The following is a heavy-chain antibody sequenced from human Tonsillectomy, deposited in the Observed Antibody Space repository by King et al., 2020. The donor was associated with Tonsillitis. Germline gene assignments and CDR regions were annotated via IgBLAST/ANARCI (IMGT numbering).Heavy chain of an antibody. Sequence: VQLVESGGGVVQPGRSLRLSCAASGFTFSSYAMHWVRQAPGKGLEWVAVISYDGSNKYYADSVKGRFTISRDNSKNTLYLQMNSLRAEDTAVYYCARAFEYSSSAGWFDPWGQGTLVTVSS. J-gene: IGHJ5*02. D-gene: IGHD6-6*01. CDR1: GFTFSSYA. CDR3: ARAFEYSSSAGWFDP. CDR2: ISYDGSNK. V-gene: IGHV3-30-3*01.